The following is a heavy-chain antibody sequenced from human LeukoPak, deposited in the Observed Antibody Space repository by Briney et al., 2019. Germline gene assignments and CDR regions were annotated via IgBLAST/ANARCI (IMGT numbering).Heavy chain of an antibody. J-gene: IGHJ6*03. Sequence: GGSLRLSCAASGFTFSNYWMTWVRQAPGKGLEWVAHINQDGSEEHYMDSVKARFTISRDNAKNSLSLQMNSLRAEDTAVYYCARDGYYYYYMDVWGKGTTVTVSS. CDR3: ARDGYYYYYMDV. CDR1: GFTFSNYW. CDR2: INQDGSEE. V-gene: IGHV3-7*01.